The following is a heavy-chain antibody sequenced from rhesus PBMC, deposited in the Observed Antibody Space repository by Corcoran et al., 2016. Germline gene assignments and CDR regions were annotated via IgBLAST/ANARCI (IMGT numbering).Heavy chain of an antibody. Sequence: QVQLQESGPGLVKPSETLSLTCAVAGASISSYWWSWIRQPPGKGLEWIGEISGNSGRTYYNPSLKSRVTISKDASKNQFSLKLSSVTAADTAVYYCAKDLGIGVIIKVGNSLDVWGRGVLVTVSS. V-gene: IGHV4-80*01. CDR3: AKDLGIGVIIKVGNSLDV. CDR2: ISGNSGRT. J-gene: IGHJ5-2*02. CDR1: GASISSYW. D-gene: IGHD3-22*01.